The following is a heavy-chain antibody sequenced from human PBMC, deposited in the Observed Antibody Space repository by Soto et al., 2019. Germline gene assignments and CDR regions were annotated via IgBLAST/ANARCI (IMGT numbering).Heavy chain of an antibody. J-gene: IGHJ2*01. Sequence: EVQLLESGGGLVQPGGSLRLSCAASGFTFSSYAMNWVRQAPGKGLEWVSVISGSGGSTYYADSVKGRFTISRDNSKNSQYLQMNTLTAEDTAVYYFAKLTVGWYFDLWGRGTLVTVSS. CDR2: ISGSGGST. CDR3: AKLTVGWYFDL. CDR1: GFTFSSYA. V-gene: IGHV3-23*01. D-gene: IGHD4-17*01.